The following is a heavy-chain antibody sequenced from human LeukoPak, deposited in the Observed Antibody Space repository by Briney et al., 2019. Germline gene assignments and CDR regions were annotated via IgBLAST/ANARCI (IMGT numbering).Heavy chain of an antibody. CDR1: GYTFTGYY. V-gene: IGHV1-2*02. CDR2: INPNSGGT. D-gene: IGHD2-21*02. CDR3: ARDGKETADRNTALDY. J-gene: IGHJ4*02. Sequence: ASVKVSCKASGYTFTGYYMHWVRQAPGQGLEWMGWINPNSGGTNYAQKFQGRVTMTRDTSISTAYMELSRLSSDDTAVYYCARDGKETADRNTALDYWGQGSLVTVSS.